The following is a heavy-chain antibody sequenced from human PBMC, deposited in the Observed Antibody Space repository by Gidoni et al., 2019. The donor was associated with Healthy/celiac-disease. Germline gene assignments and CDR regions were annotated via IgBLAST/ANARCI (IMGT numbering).Heavy chain of an antibody. Sequence: QVQLVQSGSELKKPGASVKGSCKASGYTFTSYAMNWVRQAPGQGLEWMGWINSNTGNPTDAQGFTGRFVVSLDTSGSTAYLKISSLKAEDTAVYYLAREARGGVCFDPWGQGTLVTVSS. CDR2: INSNTGNP. CDR3: AREARGGVCFDP. V-gene: IGHV7-4-1*02. D-gene: IGHD2-8*02. J-gene: IGHJ5*02. CDR1: GYTFTSYA.